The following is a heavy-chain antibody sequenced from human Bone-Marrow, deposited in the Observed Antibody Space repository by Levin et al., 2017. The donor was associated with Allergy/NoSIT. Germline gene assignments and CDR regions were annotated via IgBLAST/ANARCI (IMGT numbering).Heavy chain of an antibody. Sequence: KAGGSLRLSCAVYGESFSGYYWSWIRQPPGEGLEWIGKINRDGSTNYKPSLTSRVTMSVDASKNQFSLKLRSVTAADTAVYYCARLKGEIRNFDWFSQNEVRFDYWGQGTLVTVSS. CDR2: INRDGST. D-gene: IGHD3-9*01. J-gene: IGHJ4*02. CDR3: ARLKGEIRNFDWFSQNEVRFDY. CDR1: GESFSGYY. V-gene: IGHV4-34*01.